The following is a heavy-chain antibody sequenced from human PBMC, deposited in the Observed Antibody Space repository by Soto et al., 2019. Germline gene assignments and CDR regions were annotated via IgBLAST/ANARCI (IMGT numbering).Heavy chain of an antibody. V-gene: IGHV1-69*13. CDR2: IIPIFGTA. D-gene: IGHD5-12*01. Sequence: ASVKVSCKASGGTFSSYAISWVRQAPGQGLEWMGGIIPIFGTANYAQKFQGRVTITADESTSTAYMELSSLRSEDTAVYYCARGGRDGYNGPFDYWGQGTLVTVSS. J-gene: IGHJ4*02. CDR1: GGTFSSYA. CDR3: ARGGRDGYNGPFDY.